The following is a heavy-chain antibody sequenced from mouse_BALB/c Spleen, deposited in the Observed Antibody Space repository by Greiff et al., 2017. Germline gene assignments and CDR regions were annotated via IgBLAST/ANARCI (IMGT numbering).Heavy chain of an antibody. CDR3: TSSYAMDY. CDR1: GYTFTSYW. CDR2: IYPGSGST. V-gene: IGHV1S22*01. J-gene: IGHJ4*01. Sequence: LQQPGSELVRPGASVKLSCKASGYTFTSYWMHWVKQRPGQGLEWIGNIYPGSGSTNYDEKFKSKATLTVDTSSSTAYMQLSSLTSEDSAVYYCTSSYAMDYWGQGTSVTVSS.